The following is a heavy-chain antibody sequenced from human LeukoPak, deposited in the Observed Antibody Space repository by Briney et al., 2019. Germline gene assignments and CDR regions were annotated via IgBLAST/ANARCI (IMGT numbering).Heavy chain of an antibody. D-gene: IGHD4-17*01. V-gene: IGHV3-21*01. CDR1: GFTLSYYS. Sequence: PGGSLRLSCAASGFTLSYYSMNWVRQAPGKGLGWVSSISSSSSYIYYADSVKGRFTISRDNAKNSLYLQMNSLRAEDTSVFYCARGAYGDHFDYWGQGTLVTVSS. J-gene: IGHJ4*02. CDR3: ARGAYGDHFDY. CDR2: ISSSSSYI.